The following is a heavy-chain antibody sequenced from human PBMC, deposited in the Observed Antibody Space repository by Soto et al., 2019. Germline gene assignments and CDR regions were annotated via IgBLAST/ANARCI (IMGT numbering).Heavy chain of an antibody. V-gene: IGHV5-51*01. CDR2: IYPGDSNT. Sequence: LGASLKICCKGSGYSFTSYWIGWGRPMPGKGLEWMGIIYPGDSNTRYSPSFQGQVTISADKSISTAYLQWSSLKASDTVMYYCARPTRPYCGGDCQYYFDYWGQGTLVTVSS. CDR1: GYSFTSYW. D-gene: IGHD2-21*02. J-gene: IGHJ4*02. CDR3: ARPTRPYCGGDCQYYFDY.